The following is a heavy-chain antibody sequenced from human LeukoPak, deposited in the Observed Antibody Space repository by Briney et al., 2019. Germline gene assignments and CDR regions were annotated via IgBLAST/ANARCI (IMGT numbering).Heavy chain of an antibody. D-gene: IGHD6-19*01. Sequence: GGSLRLSCAASGFTFSTYGMHWVRQAPGKGLEWVAFIQYDGSNKYYADSVKGRFTISRDNSKNTLYVQMNSLRGEDTAVYYCAKGNVAVAETQATFDCWGQGTLVTVSS. J-gene: IGHJ4*02. CDR2: IQYDGSNK. V-gene: IGHV3-30*02. CDR1: GFTFSTYG. CDR3: AKGNVAVAETQATFDC.